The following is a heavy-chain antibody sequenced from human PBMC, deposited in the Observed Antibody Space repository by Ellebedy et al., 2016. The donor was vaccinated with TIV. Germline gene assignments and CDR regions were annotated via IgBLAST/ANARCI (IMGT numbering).Heavy chain of an antibody. Sequence: GSLRLSXTVSGGSISSSRYYWGWIRQPPGKGLEWIGCVFYTGSTYYNPVLKSRVTISVDTSTNRFSLKLSSVTAADTAVYYCARLQYYDGSGSFADYWGQGTLVTVSS. J-gene: IGHJ4*02. V-gene: IGHV4-39*07. CDR3: ARLQYYDGSGSFADY. D-gene: IGHD3-10*01. CDR1: GGSISSSRYY. CDR2: VFYTGST.